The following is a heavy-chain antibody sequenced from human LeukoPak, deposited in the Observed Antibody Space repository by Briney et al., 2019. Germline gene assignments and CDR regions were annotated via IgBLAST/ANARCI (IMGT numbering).Heavy chain of an antibody. CDR3: ARALLTSDAFDI. CDR1: GYTFTSYD. Sequence: GASVRVSCKAPGYTFTSYDINWGRQATGQGGEWMGWLNPHRGNTGYQQKFQRRLTITKNTSISTASMELSSLRSEDTAVYYCARALLTSDAFDIWGQGTMVTVSS. CDR2: LNPHRGNT. V-gene: IGHV1-8*03. D-gene: IGHD1-26*01. J-gene: IGHJ3*02.